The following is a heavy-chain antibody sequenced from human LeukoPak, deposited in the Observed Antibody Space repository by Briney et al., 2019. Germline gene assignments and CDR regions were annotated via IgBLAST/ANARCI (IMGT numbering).Heavy chain of an antibody. V-gene: IGHV4-34*01. CDR3: ARASSGTYYTFDY. CDR1: GGSFSGYY. D-gene: IGHD3-10*01. Sequence: SETLSLTCTVSGGSFSGYYWSWIRQPPGKGLEWIGEINHTGSTNYNPSLKSRVTMSVDTSKNQFSLRLSSVTAADTAVYYCARASSGTYYTFDYWGQGTLVTVSS. CDR2: INHTGST. J-gene: IGHJ4*02.